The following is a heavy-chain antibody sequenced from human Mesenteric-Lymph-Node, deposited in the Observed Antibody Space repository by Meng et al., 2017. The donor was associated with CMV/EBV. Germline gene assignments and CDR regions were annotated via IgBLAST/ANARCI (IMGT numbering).Heavy chain of an antibody. CDR3: ARGAPEGYFDY. V-gene: IGHV4-34*01. D-gene: IGHD1-14*01. CDR2: INHRRIT. J-gene: IGHJ4*02. CDR1: GGSFSAYY. Sequence: SLSSAVYGGSFSAYYWIWIRQPPGKGLEWIGEINHRRITNYNPSLKSRVTLSIDTSKNQFSLKLSSVTAADTAVYYCARGAPEGYFDYWGQGALVTVSS.